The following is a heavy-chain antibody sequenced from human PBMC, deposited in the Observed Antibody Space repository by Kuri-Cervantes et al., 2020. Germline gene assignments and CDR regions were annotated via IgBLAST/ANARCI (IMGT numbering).Heavy chain of an antibody. V-gene: IGHV3-30*04. Sequence: LSLTCAASGFTFSSYAMSWVRQAPGKGLEWVAGISYDGSNKYYADSVKGRFTISRDNAKNTLYLQMNSLRAEDTAVYYCARVVPSQGSGYSYGTLDYWGQGTLVTVSS. CDR2: ISYDGSNK. J-gene: IGHJ4*02. CDR1: GFTFSSYA. D-gene: IGHD5-18*01. CDR3: ARVVPSQGSGYSYGTLDY.